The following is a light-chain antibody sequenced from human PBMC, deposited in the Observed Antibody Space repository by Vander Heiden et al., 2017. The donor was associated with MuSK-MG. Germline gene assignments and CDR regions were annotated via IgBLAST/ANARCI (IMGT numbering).Light chain of an antibody. CDR1: SLRSYY. CDR2: GKN. CDR3: NSRDSSGNHYV. V-gene: IGLV3-19*01. Sequence: SSELTQDPAVSVALGQTVRITCQGDSLRSYYASWYQQKPGQAPVLVIYGKNNRPSVIPDRFSGSSSGNTASLTITGAQAEDEADYYCNSRDSSGNHYVFGTGTKLTVL. J-gene: IGLJ1*01.